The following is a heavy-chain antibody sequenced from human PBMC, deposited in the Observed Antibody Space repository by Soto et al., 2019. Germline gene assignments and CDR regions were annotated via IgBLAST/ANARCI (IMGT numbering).Heavy chain of an antibody. D-gene: IGHD5-12*01. CDR3: TSQVATGD. CDR2: ISYDGNTK. J-gene: IGHJ4*02. Sequence: QVQLVESGGGVVQPGRSMRLSCAASGFTFSNFGMHWVRQAPVKGLEWVAVISYDGNTKYYADSVKGRFTISRDNSKNTLYLQMASLRVEDTAVYYCTSQVATGDWGQGTLVTVSS. V-gene: IGHV3-30*03. CDR1: GFTFSNFG.